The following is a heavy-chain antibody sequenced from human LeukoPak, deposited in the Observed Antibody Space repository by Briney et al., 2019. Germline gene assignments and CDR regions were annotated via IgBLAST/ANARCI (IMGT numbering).Heavy chain of an antibody. J-gene: IGHJ4*02. CDR2: IYYSGST. V-gene: IGHV4-61*01. CDR1: GASVNSGNYY. CDR3: ARVGGYRSYGLYYFDY. Sequence: PSETLSLTCTVSGASVNSGNYYWTWIRQPPGKGLEWIGYIYYSGSTNYNPSLKSRVTISVDTSKNQFSLKLSSVTAADTAVYYCARVGGYRSYGLYYFDYWGQGTLVTVSS. D-gene: IGHD5-18*01.